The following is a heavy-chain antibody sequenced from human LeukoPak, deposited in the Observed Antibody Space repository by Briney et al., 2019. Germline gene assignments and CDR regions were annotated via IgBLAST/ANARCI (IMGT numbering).Heavy chain of an antibody. V-gene: IGHV3-23*01. CDR1: GFTFVSYA. J-gene: IGHJ4*02. Sequence: GGSLRLSCAASGFTFVSYAMNWVRQAPGKGLEWVSAISGSGGSTYYADSVKGRFTISRDNSKNTLYLQMNSLRAEDTAVYYCARVSLPYNYYDSSGYYPLGYWGQGTLVTVSS. CDR3: ARVSLPYNYYDSSGYYPLGY. D-gene: IGHD3-22*01. CDR2: ISGSGGST.